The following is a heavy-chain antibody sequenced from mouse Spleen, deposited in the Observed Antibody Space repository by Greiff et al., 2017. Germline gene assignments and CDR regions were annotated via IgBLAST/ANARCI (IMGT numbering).Heavy chain of an antibody. CDR3: ARTTGTGRAMDY. CDR2: IWSGGST. J-gene: IGHJ4*01. V-gene: IGHV2-2*01. D-gene: IGHD4-1*01. Sequence: VQLQESGPGLVQPSQSLSITCTVSGFSLTSYGVHWVRQSPGKGLEWLGVIWSGGSTDYNAAFISRLSISKDNSKSQVFFKMNSLQADDTAIYYCARTTGTGRAMDYWGQGTSVTVSS. CDR1: GFSLTSYG.